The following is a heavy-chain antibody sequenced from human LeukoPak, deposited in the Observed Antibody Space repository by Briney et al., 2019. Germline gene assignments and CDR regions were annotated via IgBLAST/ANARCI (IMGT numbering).Heavy chain of an antibody. Sequence: GGSLRLSCAAPGFTFSDHYMDWVRQAPGKGLEWVGRIRNRANSYTTEYAAPVKGRFTVSGDDSKNSVDLQMNRLGAEDTAVYYCARGCGYGSLGIPCYSAMYVCGQGTTVIVSS. V-gene: IGHV3-72*01. CDR2: IRNRANSYTT. J-gene: IGHJ6*02. D-gene: IGHD3-10*01. CDR3: ARGCGYGSLGIPCYSAMYV. CDR1: GFTFSDHY.